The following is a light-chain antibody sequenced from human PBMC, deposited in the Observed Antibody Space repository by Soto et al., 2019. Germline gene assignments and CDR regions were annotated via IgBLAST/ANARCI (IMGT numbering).Light chain of an antibody. Sequence: QSALTQPPSASGSPGQSVTISCTGTTSDAGGSTYVSWYQQHPGKAPKLVIYEVIKRPAGVPDRFYGSRSGNTASLTVSGLQAEAEADYYCISNVCGTNYKIFGGGTQLTVL. V-gene: IGLV2-8*01. CDR2: EVI. CDR3: ISNVCGTNYKI. CDR1: TSDAGGSTY. J-gene: IGLJ2*01.